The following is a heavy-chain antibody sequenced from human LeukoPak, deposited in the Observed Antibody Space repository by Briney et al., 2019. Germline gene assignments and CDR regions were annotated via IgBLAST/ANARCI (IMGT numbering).Heavy chain of an antibody. CDR1: GYTFTSYY. CDR3: ARALRYFDWDTPHAFDI. J-gene: IGHJ3*02. D-gene: IGHD3-9*01. Sequence: ASVKVSCKASGYTFTSYYMHWVRQAPRQGLEWMGIINPSGGSTSYAQKFQGRVTMNRDTSTSKVYMELSSLRSEDTAVYYCARALRYFDWDTPHAFDIWGQGTMATVSS. CDR2: INPSGGST. V-gene: IGHV1-46*01.